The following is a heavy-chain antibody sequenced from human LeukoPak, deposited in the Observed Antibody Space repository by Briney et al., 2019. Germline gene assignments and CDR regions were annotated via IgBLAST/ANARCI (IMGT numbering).Heavy chain of an antibody. J-gene: IGHJ4*02. CDR3: AKAPYDVGATPYYFDY. CDR2: ISWNSGSI. V-gene: IGHV3-9*01. D-gene: IGHD1-26*01. Sequence: PGRSLRLSCAASGFTFDDYAMHWVRQAPGKGLEWVSGISWNSGSIDYADSVKGRFTISRDNAKNSLYLQMNSLRAEDTALYYCAKAPYDVGATPYYFDYWGQGTLVTVSS. CDR1: GFTFDDYA.